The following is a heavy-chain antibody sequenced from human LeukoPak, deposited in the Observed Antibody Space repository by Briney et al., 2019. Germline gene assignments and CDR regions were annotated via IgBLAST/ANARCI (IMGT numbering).Heavy chain of an antibody. CDR1: GVSISSGTYC. D-gene: IGHD3-16*01. V-gene: IGHV4-39*01. CDR2: FYYSGST. CDR3: ARYIGYYYYYMEV. J-gene: IGHJ6*03. Sequence: SETLSLTCIVSGVSISSGTYCWGWIPQPPGKGLEWIGNFYYSGSTYYNPSLKSRVPSCIDTSNNQFSLKLSPVPAAAPAVYYCARYIGYYYYYMEVWGKGTTVTVSS.